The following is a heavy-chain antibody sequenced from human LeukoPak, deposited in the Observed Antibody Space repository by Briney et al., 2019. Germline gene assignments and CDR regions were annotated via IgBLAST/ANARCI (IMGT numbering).Heavy chain of an antibody. Sequence: ASVKVSCKASGGTFSSYAISWVRQAHGQGLEWMGGIIPIFGTANYAQKFQGRVTITADESTSTAYMELSSLRSEDTAVYYCARYSGYDASYYYYYYGMDVWGQGTTVTVSS. J-gene: IGHJ6*02. CDR2: IIPIFGTA. D-gene: IGHD5-12*01. CDR1: GGTFSSYA. V-gene: IGHV1-69*13. CDR3: ARYSGYDASYYYYYYGMDV.